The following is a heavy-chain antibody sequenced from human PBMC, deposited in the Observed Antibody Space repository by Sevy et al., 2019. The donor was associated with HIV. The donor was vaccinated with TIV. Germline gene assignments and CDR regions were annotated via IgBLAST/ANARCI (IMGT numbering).Heavy chain of an antibody. V-gene: IGHV3-21*06. CDR1: GFTFNTYT. J-gene: IGHJ3*02. D-gene: IGHD3-10*01. CDR3: ARPYGSGSWEAFDI. CDR2: ISGSANYI. Sequence: GESLKISCIASGFTFNTYTMNWVRQAPGKGLEWVSSISGSANYIYYADSVKGRFTISRDNAKNSLFLQMNGLRVEDTAVYYCARPYGSGSWEAFDIWGQGTMVTVSS.